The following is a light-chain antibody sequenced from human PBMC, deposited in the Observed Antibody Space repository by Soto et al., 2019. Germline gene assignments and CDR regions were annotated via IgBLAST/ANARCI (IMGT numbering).Light chain of an antibody. CDR3: QLYSGSPWT. CDR1: QSISHKY. V-gene: IGKV3-20*01. Sequence: IVLTQSPGTLSLSPGERATLSCRASQSISHKYLAWYKQEPGQAPRLLIHGVSIRATGIPDRFSGSGSGTDFTLTISRLEPEDFAVYYCQLYSGSPWTFGQGTNVDIK. J-gene: IGKJ1*01. CDR2: GVS.